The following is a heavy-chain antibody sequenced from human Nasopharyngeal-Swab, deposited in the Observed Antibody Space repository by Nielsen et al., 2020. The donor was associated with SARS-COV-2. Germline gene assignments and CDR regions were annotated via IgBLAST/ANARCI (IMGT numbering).Heavy chain of an antibody. CDR2: ISSSGSTI. V-gene: IGHV3-48*03. J-gene: IGHJ4*02. CDR1: GFTFSSYE. Sequence: GGSLRLSCAASGFTFSSYEMNWVRQAPGKGLEWVSYISSSGSTIYYADSVKGRFTISRDNAKNSLYLQMNSLRAGDTGVYYCARGGSSFPFDYWGPGTLVTVSS. D-gene: IGHD6-13*01. CDR3: ARGGSSFPFDY.